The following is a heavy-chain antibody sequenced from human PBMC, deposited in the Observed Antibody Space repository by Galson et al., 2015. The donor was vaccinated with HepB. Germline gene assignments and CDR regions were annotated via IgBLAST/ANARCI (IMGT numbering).Heavy chain of an antibody. D-gene: IGHD3-22*01. CDR2: ISSSSSYT. J-gene: IGHJ4*02. CDR3: ARVPRFGYYDSSGYNDY. V-gene: IGHV3-11*05. CDR1: GFTFSDYY. Sequence: SLRLSCAASGFTFSDYYMSWIRQAPGKGLEWVSYISSSSSYTNYADSVKGRFTISRDNAKNSLYLQMNSLRAEDTAMYYCARVPRFGYYDSSGYNDYWGQGTLVTVSS.